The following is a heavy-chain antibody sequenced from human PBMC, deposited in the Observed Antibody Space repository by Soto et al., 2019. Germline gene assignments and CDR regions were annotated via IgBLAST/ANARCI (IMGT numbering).Heavy chain of an antibody. Sequence: EVQLLESGGGLVQPGGSLRLSCAASGFTFSSYAMSWVRQAPGKGLEWVSAISGSGGSTYYADSVKGRFTISRDNSKNTLYLQMNSLRAEDTAVYYCAKDTGGDILTGYYLGSYFDYWGQGTLVTVSS. D-gene: IGHD3-9*01. J-gene: IGHJ4*02. CDR3: AKDTGGDILTGYYLGSYFDY. CDR2: ISGSGGST. V-gene: IGHV3-23*01. CDR1: GFTFSSYA.